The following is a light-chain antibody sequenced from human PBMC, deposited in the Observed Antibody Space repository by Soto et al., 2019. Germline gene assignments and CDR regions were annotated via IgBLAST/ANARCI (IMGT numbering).Light chain of an antibody. Sequence: EIVLTQSPATLSLSPGERATLSCRASQSINRHLAWYRQKPGQAPRLLIYDASNRATGIPARFSGSGSGTDFTLTISSLEPEDFAVYYCQHYGSSPFTFGPGTRVDIK. CDR2: DAS. J-gene: IGKJ3*01. V-gene: IGKV3-11*01. CDR1: QSINRH. CDR3: QHYGSSPFT.